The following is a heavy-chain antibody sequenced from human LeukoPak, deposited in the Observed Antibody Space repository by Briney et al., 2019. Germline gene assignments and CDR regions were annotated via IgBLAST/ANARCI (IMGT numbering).Heavy chain of an antibody. J-gene: IGHJ4*02. V-gene: IGHV4-39*01. CDR2: AYYSGTT. CDR1: GGPINTNTHY. D-gene: IGHD6-13*01. CDR3: AALTWLSWYGDLSRTYFDS. Sequence: SETLSLTCTVSGGPINTNTHYWGWIRQPPGKGLEWIGSAYYSGTTFDNPSLNSRVSISVDTTKNQFFLKLTSVTAADTAVYYCAALTWLSWYGDLSRTYFDSWGQGTLVAVSS.